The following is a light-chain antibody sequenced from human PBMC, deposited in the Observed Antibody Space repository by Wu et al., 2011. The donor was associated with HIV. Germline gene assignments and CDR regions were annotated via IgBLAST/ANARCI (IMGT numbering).Light chain of an antibody. CDR3: QQYGSSPQVT. CDR1: SVSSSY. Sequence: SVSSSYLAWYQXKPGQLPGSHLCASSRATGIPDRFSGSGSGTDFTLTISRLEPEDFAVYFCQQYGSSPQVTFGGGTKVEIK. J-gene: IGKJ4*01. V-gene: IGKV3-20*01. CDR2: AS.